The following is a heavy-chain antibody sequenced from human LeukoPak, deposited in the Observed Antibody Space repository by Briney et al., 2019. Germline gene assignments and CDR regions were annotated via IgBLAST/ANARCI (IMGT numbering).Heavy chain of an antibody. CDR2: LSGSGITT. CDR3: AKGIYSSGWSYFDY. CDR1: GFSVSYYA. Sequence: GGSLRLSCAASGFSVSYYAMSWVRQAPGKGLEWVSTLSGSGITTYYADSVKGRFTISRDNSKNTLYLQMNSLRAEDTAVYYCAKGIYSSGWSYFDYWGHGTLVTVSS. V-gene: IGHV3-23*01. D-gene: IGHD6-19*01. J-gene: IGHJ4*01.